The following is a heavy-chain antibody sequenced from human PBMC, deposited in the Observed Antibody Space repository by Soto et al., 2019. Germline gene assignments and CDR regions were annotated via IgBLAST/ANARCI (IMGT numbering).Heavy chain of an antibody. Sequence: QVQLVQSGAEVKKPGSSVKVSCKASGGTFSSYTISWVRQAPGQGLEWMGRIIPILGIANYAQKFQGRVTITADKSTSKAYMELSSLRSEDTAVYYCASSRIAHYYYYGMDVWGQGTTVTVSS. CDR3: ASSRIAHYYYYGMDV. CDR2: IIPILGIA. CDR1: GGTFSSYT. V-gene: IGHV1-69*02. J-gene: IGHJ6*02. D-gene: IGHD6-13*01.